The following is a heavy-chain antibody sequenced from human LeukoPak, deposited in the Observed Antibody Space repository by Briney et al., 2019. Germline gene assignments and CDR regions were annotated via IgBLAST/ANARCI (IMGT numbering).Heavy chain of an antibody. J-gene: IGHJ4*01. D-gene: IGHD2-21*01. Sequence: PGGSLRLSCAGSEIIFGSYAMTWVRQAPGKGLEWVSSIHNSGDKTFYSDSVRGRFTISRDNSKSTVYLQMNSLRADDTALYYCVKESGGDWGYFEYWGHGILVTVSS. CDR3: VKESGGDWGYFEY. CDR2: IHNSGDKT. V-gene: IGHV3-23*01. CDR1: EIIFGSYA.